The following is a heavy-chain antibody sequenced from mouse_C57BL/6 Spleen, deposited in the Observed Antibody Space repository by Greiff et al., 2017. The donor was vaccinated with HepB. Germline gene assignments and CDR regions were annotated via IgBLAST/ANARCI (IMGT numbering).Heavy chain of an antibody. CDR3: AREGISQPHWYFDV. CDR1: GYTFTSYW. V-gene: IGHV1-52*01. CDR2: IDPSDSET. J-gene: IGHJ1*03. D-gene: IGHD6-1*01. Sequence: QVQLKQPGAELVRPGSSVKLSCKASGYTFTSYWMHWVKQRPIQGLEWIGNIDPSDSETHYNQKFKDKATLTVDKSSSTAYMQLSSLTSEDSAVYYCAREGISQPHWYFDVWGTGTTVTVSS.